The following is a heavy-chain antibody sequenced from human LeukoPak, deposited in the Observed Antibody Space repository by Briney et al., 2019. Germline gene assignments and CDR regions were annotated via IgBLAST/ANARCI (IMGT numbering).Heavy chain of an antibody. D-gene: IGHD3-3*01. V-gene: IGHV3-48*04. CDR1: GFTFSNYG. Sequence: GGSLRLSCAASGFTFSNYGLNWVRQAPGKGLEWVSYISSSGSTIYYADSVKGRFTISRDNAKNSLYLLMNSLRAEDTAVYYCARGRYDFWSGYYTIYYYYGMDVWGQGTTVTVSS. J-gene: IGHJ6*02. CDR3: ARGRYDFWSGYYTIYYYYGMDV. CDR2: ISSSGSTI.